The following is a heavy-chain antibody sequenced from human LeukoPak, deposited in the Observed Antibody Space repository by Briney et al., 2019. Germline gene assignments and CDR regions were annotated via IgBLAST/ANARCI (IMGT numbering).Heavy chain of an antibody. D-gene: IGHD4-23*01. CDR2: IYHSGST. J-gene: IGHJ4*02. V-gene: IGHV4-30-2*01. CDR3: AGGYGGKLDY. Sequence: PSETLSLTCAVSGGSISSGGYSWSWIRQPPGKGLEWIGYIYHSGSTYYNPSLKSRVTISVDRSKNQFSLKLSSVTAADTAVYYCAGGYGGKLDYWGQGTLVTVSS. CDR1: GGSISSGGYS.